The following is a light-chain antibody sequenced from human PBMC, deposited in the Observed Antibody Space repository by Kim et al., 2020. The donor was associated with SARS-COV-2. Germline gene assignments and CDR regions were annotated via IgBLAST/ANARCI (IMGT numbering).Light chain of an antibody. CDR1: SLRIYY. CDR3: MSRDSSGNVV. J-gene: IGLJ2*01. CDR2: GKN. V-gene: IGLV3-19*01. Sequence: SSELTQDPAVSVALGQTVRITCQGDSLRIYYASWYQQKPGQAPVLVIYGKNNRPSGIPDRFSGSSSGNTASLTITGAQADDESDYYCMSRDSSGNVVFGGGTKLTVL.